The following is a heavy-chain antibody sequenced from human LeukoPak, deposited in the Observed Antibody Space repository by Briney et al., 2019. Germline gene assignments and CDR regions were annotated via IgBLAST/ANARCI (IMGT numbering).Heavy chain of an antibody. CDR1: GGSINSYY. CDR2: IYYSGST. Sequence: SETLSLTCTVSGGSINSYYWSWIRQPPGKGLEWIGYIYYSGSTKYNPSLKSRVSISVDTSKNQFSLRLSSVTAADTAVYYCARGGYCGGDCYFYYWGQGTLVTVSS. CDR3: ARGGYCGGDCYFYY. V-gene: IGHV4-59*08. D-gene: IGHD2-21*02. J-gene: IGHJ4*02.